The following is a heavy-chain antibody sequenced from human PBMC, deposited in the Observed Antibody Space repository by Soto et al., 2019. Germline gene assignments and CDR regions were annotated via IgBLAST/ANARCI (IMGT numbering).Heavy chain of an antibody. Sequence: GGSLRLSCAASGFTFSSYGMHWVRQAPGKGLEWVAVIWYDGSNKYYADSVRGRFTISRDNSKNTLYLQMNSLRAEDTAVYYCARDQAYSSSWYDYYYGMDVWGQGTTVTVSS. CDR3: ARDQAYSSSWYDYYYGMDV. CDR1: GFTFSSYG. V-gene: IGHV3-33*01. CDR2: IWYDGSNK. J-gene: IGHJ6*02. D-gene: IGHD6-13*01.